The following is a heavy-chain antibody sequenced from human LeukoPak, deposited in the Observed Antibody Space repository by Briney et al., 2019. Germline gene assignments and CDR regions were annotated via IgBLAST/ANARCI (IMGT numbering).Heavy chain of an antibody. D-gene: IGHD4-11*01. CDR1: GGTFSSYA. CDR2: INPNSGGT. V-gene: IGHV1-2*02. J-gene: IGHJ1*01. CDR3: ARIYSNYVGKYFQH. Sequence: ASVKVSCKASGGTFSSYAISWVRQAPGQGLEWMGWINPNSGGTNYAQKFQGRVTMARDTSISTAYMELSRLRSDDTAVYYCARIYSNYVGKYFQHWGQGTLVTVSS.